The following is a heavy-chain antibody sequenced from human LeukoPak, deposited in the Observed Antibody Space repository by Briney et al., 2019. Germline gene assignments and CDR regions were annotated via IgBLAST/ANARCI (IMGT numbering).Heavy chain of an antibody. J-gene: IGHJ4*02. CDR3: AKARAAPSDFDY. CDR1: GFTFSSFG. V-gene: IGHV3-30*18. Sequence: GESLRLSCAASGFTFSSFGMHWVRQAPGKGLKWVAVISSDGNNQNYAGSVKGRFSVSRDNSKNTLYLQMNGLTAEDTAVYYCAKARAAPSDFDYWGQGALVT. D-gene: IGHD6-13*01. CDR2: ISSDGNNQ.